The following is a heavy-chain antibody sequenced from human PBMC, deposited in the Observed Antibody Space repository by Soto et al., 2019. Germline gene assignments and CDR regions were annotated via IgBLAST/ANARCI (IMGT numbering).Heavy chain of an antibody. J-gene: IGHJ6*02. V-gene: IGHV3-30*03. CDR3: ARDRAVAGVFYFYGMDV. D-gene: IGHD6-19*01. CDR1: GFTFSSYG. Sequence: QVQVVESGGGVVQPGTSLRLSCAASGFTFSSYGMHWVRQAPGKGLEWVAVISYDGNNEYYADCLKGRITISRDKSKNTLYLQMNSLRAEDTAVYYCARDRAVAGVFYFYGMDVWGQGTTVTVSS. CDR2: ISYDGNNE.